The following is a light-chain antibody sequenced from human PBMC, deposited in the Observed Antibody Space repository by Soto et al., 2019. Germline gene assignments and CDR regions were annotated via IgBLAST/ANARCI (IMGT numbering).Light chain of an antibody. J-gene: IGKJ1*01. V-gene: IGKV3-20*01. CDR2: GSS. CDR1: QSVSSSY. CDR3: QQYGDSSWT. Sequence: EIVLTQSPGTLSSSPGERATLSCRASQSVSSSYLAWYQHRPGQAPRLLIYGSSRRATGIPDRFGGSGSGIDFTLTISRLEPEDFAVYYCQQYGDSSWTFGQGTQVEIK.